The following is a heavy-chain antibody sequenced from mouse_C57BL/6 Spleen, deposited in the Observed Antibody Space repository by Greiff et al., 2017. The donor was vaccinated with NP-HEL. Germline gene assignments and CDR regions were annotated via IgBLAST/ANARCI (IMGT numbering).Heavy chain of an antibody. CDR2: ISSGSSTI. J-gene: IGHJ2*01. CDR1: GFTFSDYG. CDR3: ARGYYYGSSPLDY. D-gene: IGHD1-1*01. Sequence: EVKVVESGGGLVKPGGSLKLSCAASGFTFSDYGMHWVRQAPEKGLEWVAYISSGSSTIYYADTVKGRFTISRDNAKNTLFLQMTSLRSEDTAMYYCARGYYYGSSPLDYWGQGTTLTVSS. V-gene: IGHV5-17*01.